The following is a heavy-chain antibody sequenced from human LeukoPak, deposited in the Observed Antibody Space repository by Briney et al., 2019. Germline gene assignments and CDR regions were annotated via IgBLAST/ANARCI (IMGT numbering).Heavy chain of an antibody. CDR1: GGSISSYY. D-gene: IGHD6-13*01. CDR3: ARVAGIAAAEIDY. J-gene: IGHJ4*02. Sequence: SETLSLTCTASGGSISSYYWSWIRQPPGKGLEWIGYIYYSGSTNYNPSLKSRVTISVDTSKNQFSLKLSSVTAADTAVYYCARVAGIAAAEIDYWGQGTLVTVSS. V-gene: IGHV4-59*01. CDR2: IYYSGST.